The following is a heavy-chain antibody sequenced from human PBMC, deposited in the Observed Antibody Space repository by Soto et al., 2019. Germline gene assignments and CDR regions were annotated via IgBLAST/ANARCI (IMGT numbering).Heavy chain of an antibody. V-gene: IGHV3-23*01. CDR1: GFTFTDYA. Sequence: GGSLRLSCAASGFTFTDYALSWVRQAPGKGLEWVATISGIGGSTYLADSVKGRLSISRDNSKNTVSLLMNSLRAEDTAVYFCARGSSGYISSWYYFAYWGRGTLGTVS. J-gene: IGHJ4*02. D-gene: IGHD6-13*01. CDR2: ISGIGGST. CDR3: ARGSSGYISSWYYFAY.